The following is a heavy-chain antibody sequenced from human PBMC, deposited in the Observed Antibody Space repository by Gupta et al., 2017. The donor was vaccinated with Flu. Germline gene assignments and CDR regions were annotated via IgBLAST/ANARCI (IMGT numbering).Heavy chain of an antibody. CDR1: GFTFSSYA. CDR3: VSNTMVRGGTFDY. J-gene: IGHJ4*02. Sequence: EVQLLESGGGLVQPGGSLSLSCAASGFTFSSYAMSWVRQAPGRGLGWISSISGSGGSTYSADYVKGRFTSARDNSKNTLYLQMNSLRAEDTAVEYCVSNTMVRGGTFDYWGQGTLVTVAS. D-gene: IGHD3-10*01. V-gene: IGHV3-23*01. CDR2: ISGSGGST.